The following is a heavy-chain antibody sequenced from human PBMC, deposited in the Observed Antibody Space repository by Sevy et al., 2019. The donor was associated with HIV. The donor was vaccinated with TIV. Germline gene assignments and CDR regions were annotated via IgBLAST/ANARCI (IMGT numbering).Heavy chain of an antibody. D-gene: IGHD3-22*01. J-gene: IGHJ4*02. CDR3: ARERKMYDSSGYYFHFDY. Sequence: GGSLRLSCAASGFTFSSYSMNWVRQAPGKGLEWVSYISRSSSTIYYADSVKGLFTISRDNAKNSLYLQMNSLRDEDTAVYYCARERKMYDSSGYYFHFDYWGQGTLVTVSS. CDR1: GFTFSSYS. CDR2: ISRSSSTI. V-gene: IGHV3-48*02.